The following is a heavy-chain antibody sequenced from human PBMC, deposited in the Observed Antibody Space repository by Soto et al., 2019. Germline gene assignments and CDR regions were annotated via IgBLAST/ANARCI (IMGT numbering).Heavy chain of an antibody. D-gene: IGHD1-26*01. V-gene: IGHV1-69*01. J-gene: IGHJ4*02. CDR1: EDTFSSYA. CDR2: IIPFFNTP. CDR3: AAESAYGGNPLAFLY. Sequence: QVQLVQSGAEVKRPGSSVRVSCKASEDTFSSYAISWVRQAPGQGLDWMGGIIPFFNTPNYAKQFQGRVTITADESTSTAYMELSSLRSEDTAIYYCAAESAYGGNPLAFLYWGQGTLVTVSS.